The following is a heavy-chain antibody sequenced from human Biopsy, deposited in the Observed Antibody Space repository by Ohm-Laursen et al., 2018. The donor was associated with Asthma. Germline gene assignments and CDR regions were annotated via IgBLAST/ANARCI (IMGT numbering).Heavy chain of an antibody. CDR3: ARGDSSNWSHYYFDY. J-gene: IGHJ4*02. Sequence: SLRLSCTASGFAVSRGYMFWVRQAPGKGLEWVSVIYSGGTSHTADSVRGRFTISRDYSKNTLYLQMHSLRAEDTAVYYCARGDSSNWSHYYFDYWGQGTLVTLSS. D-gene: IGHD3-22*01. V-gene: IGHV3-53*01. CDR1: GFAVSRGY. CDR2: IYSGGTS.